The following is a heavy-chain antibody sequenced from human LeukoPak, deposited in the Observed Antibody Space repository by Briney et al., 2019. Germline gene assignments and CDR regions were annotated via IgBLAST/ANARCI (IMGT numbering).Heavy chain of an antibody. CDR2: IYYSGST. J-gene: IGHJ5*02. CDR1: GGSISSSSYY. Sequence: SETLSLTCTVSGGSISSSSYYWSWIRQPPGKGLEWIGSIYYSGSTYYNPSLKSRVTISVDTSKNQFSLKLSSVTAADTAVYYCARPGQGGSSPNWFDPWGQGTLVTVSS. CDR3: ARPGQGGSSPNWFDP. V-gene: IGHV4-39*01. D-gene: IGHD2-15*01.